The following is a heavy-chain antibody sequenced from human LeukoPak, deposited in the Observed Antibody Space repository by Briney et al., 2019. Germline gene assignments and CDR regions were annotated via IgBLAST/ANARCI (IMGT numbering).Heavy chain of an antibody. CDR3: ARAYSSSWYWNWFDP. V-gene: IGHV4-4*08. J-gene: IGHJ5*02. CDR2: IYPTGST. Sequence: TSETLSLTCTVSGGSISSYYWSWIRQPPGKGLEWIGNIYPTGSTYYNPSLKSRVTISVDTPKNQFSLKVSSVSAADTAVYYCARAYSSSWYWNWFDPWGQGTLVTVSS. D-gene: IGHD6-13*01. CDR1: GGSISSYY.